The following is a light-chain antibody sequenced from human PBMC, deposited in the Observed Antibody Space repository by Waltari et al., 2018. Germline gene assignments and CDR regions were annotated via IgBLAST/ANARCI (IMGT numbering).Light chain of an antibody. CDR3: QQYENSPLT. CDR1: QTVSTNY. CDR2: GAS. J-gene: IGKJ4*01. Sequence: EIVLTQSPGTLSLSPGERATLSCRATQTVSTNYLALYQQKPGQAPRLLIHGASNRATGIPDRFSGSGSGTDFTLTISRLEPEDFGVYYCQQYENSPLTFGGGTTVEIK. V-gene: IGKV3-20*01.